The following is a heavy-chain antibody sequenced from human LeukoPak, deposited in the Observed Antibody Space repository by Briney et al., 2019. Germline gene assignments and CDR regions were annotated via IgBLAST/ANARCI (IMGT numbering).Heavy chain of an antibody. CDR3: ASLAAANLPFH. CDR1: GDSVTSTSYY. CDR2: FLYGGST. Sequence: PSGTLSLTCTVSGDSVTSTSYYWGWIRQPPGEGLQWIGSFLYGGSTDYNPSLKSRVTISADTSKNQFSLKVTSVTAADTAVYYCASLAAANLPFHWGQGTLVTV. V-gene: IGHV4-39*01. D-gene: IGHD2-15*01. J-gene: IGHJ4*02.